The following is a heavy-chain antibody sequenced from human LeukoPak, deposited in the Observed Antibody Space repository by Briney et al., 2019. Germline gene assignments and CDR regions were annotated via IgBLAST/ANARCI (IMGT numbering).Heavy chain of an antibody. CDR3: ARWVDGGSRGTVRWFDP. CDR1: GYTFTSHD. CDR2: ISTYNGNT. D-gene: IGHD4-23*01. V-gene: IGHV1-18*01. J-gene: IGHJ5*02. Sequence: ASVKVSCKASGYTFTSHDISWVRQAPGQGLEWMGWISTYNGNTNYAQKLQGRVTVTTDTSTSTAYMELRSLRSDDTAVYYCARWVDGGSRGTVRWFDPWGQGTLVTVSS.